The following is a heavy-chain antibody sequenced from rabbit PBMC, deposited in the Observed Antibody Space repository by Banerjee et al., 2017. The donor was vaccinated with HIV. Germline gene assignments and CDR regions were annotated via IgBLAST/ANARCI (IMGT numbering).Heavy chain of an antibody. D-gene: IGHD6-1*01. CDR2: TYIGRSITT. Sequence: EESGGDLVKPEGSLTLTCTASGFSFSSGYWVCWVRQAPGKGLEWIACTYIGRSITTYYADWAKGRFTISKTSSTTVTLQMISLTVADTATYFCARGYGYADSRFNPWGPGTLVTVS. J-gene: IGHJ2*01. CDR1: GFSFSSGYW. V-gene: IGHV1S45*01. CDR3: ARGYGYADSRFNP.